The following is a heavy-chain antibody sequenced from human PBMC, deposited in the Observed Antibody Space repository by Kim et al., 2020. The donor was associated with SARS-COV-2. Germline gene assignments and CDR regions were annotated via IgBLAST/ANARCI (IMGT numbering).Heavy chain of an antibody. J-gene: IGHJ4*02. Sequence: GGSLRLSCAASGFTFSDYYMSWIRQAPGKGLEWVSYISSSSSYTNYADSVKGRFTISRDNAKNSLYLQMNSLRAEDTAVYYCATSTGGTIPIDYWGQGTLVTVSS. CDR3: ATSTGGTIPIDY. V-gene: IGHV3-11*06. D-gene: IGHD7-27*01. CDR1: GFTFSDYY. CDR2: ISSSSSYT.